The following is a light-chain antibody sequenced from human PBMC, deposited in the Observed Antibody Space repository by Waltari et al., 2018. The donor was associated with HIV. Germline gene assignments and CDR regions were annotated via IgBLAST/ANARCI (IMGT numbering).Light chain of an antibody. CDR3: CSYAGSYTYV. CDR2: DVD. J-gene: IGLJ1*01. CDR1: SRDVGGYDY. V-gene: IGLV2-11*01. Sequence: QSALTQPRSVSGSPGQSVTLSCPGTSRDVGGYDYVPWYQQHPGKAPKLVIYDVDKRPSGVPDRFSGSKSGNTASLTISGLQAEDEVDYYCCSYAGSYTYVFGTGTKVTVL.